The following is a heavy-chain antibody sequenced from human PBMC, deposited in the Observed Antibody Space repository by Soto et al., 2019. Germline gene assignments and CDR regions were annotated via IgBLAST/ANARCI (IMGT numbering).Heavy chain of an antibody. V-gene: IGHV3-30-3*01. D-gene: IGHD3-10*01. CDR3: ARVGGFGELSYYYYGMDV. J-gene: IGHJ6*02. CDR2: ISYDGSNK. Sequence: GGSLRLSCAASGFTFSSYAMHWVRQAPGKGLEWVAVISYDGSNKYYADSVKGRFTISRDNSKNTLYLQMNSLRAEDTAVYYCARVGGFGELSYYYYGMDVWGQGTTVTVSS. CDR1: GFTFSSYA.